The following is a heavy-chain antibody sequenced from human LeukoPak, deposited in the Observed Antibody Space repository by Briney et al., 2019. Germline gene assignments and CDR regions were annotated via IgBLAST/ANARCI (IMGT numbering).Heavy chain of an antibody. CDR1: GYSFTTYW. J-gene: IGHJ4*02. D-gene: IGHD2-8*02. CDR2: IYPDDSDT. CDR3: ARRSRTGDLIFDY. Sequence: GESLRISCKGSGYSFTTYWIGWVRQMPGKGLEWLGIIYPDDSDTRYSPSFQGQATFSADKSISTAYLQWSSLQASDTAMYYCARRSRTGDLIFDYWGQGTLVTVSS. V-gene: IGHV5-51*01.